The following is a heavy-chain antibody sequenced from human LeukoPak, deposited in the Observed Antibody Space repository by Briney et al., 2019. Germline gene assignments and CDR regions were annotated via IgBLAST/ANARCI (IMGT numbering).Heavy chain of an antibody. V-gene: IGHV3-53*01. CDR2: IYSGDST. CDR3: ARDLIRGRGMDV. CDR1: GFTVSSNY. D-gene: IGHD3-10*01. Sequence: AGGSLRLSCAASGFTVSSNYMSWVRQAPGRGLEWVSVIYSGDSTYHAESVKGRFTISRDNAENTLYLQMNSLRAEDTAVYYCARDLIRGRGMDVWGQETTVIVSS. J-gene: IGHJ6*02.